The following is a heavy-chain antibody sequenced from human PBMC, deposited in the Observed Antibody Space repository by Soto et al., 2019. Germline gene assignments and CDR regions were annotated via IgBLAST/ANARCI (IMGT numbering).Heavy chain of an antibody. CDR1: GYTLTELS. Sequence: ASVKVSCTVSGYTLTELSMHWVRQAPGKGLEWMGGFDPEDGETIYAQKFQGRVTMTEDTSTDTAYMELSSLRSEDTAVYYCATGSSIAVARPGYFDYWGQGTLVTVSS. V-gene: IGHV1-24*01. D-gene: IGHD6-19*01. CDR2: FDPEDGET. J-gene: IGHJ4*02. CDR3: ATGSSIAVARPGYFDY.